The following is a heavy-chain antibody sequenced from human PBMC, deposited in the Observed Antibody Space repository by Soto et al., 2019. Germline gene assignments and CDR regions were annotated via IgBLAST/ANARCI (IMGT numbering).Heavy chain of an antibody. CDR1: SSIFTTYC. Sequence: GESPKISCKGSSSIFTTYCIGAVRQMLGTGVECKGLIYPVXYETRHSPSVQGQVTLSDDKSVRTGYLQWSSLKASDTGKYYWARLQVVIATPEGYYGMDVWGQGTTVTVSS. V-gene: IGHV5-51*01. D-gene: IGHD2-15*01. CDR3: ARLQVVIATPEGYYGMDV. CDR2: IYPVXYET. J-gene: IGHJ6*02.